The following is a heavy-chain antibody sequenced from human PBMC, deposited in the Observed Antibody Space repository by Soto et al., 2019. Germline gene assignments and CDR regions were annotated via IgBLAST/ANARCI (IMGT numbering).Heavy chain of an antibody. D-gene: IGHD6-13*01. CDR3: ARDTATPGPDFDS. CDR2: TYYRSRWST. J-gene: IGHJ4*02. Sequence: SQTLSLTCGISGDSVSSASAAWNWIRQSPSRGLEWLGRTYYRSRWSTDYAVSVKSRININPDTSKNQFSLQLNSVTPEDTAIYYCARDTATPGPDFDSWGQGILVTVSS. V-gene: IGHV6-1*01. CDR1: GDSVSSASAA.